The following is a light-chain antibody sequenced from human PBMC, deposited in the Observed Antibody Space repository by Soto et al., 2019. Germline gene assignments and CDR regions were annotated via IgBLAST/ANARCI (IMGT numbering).Light chain of an antibody. CDR2: EVS. J-gene: IGLJ1*01. Sequence: QSALTQPASVSGSPGQSITISCTGTSSDVGNYRYVSWYQQHPGKAPKLMIYEVSNRPSGVSNRFSGSKSGNMASLTISGLQAEDETDYYCSSYTSSGTYVFGPGTKVTVL. V-gene: IGLV2-14*01. CDR3: SSYTSSGTYV. CDR1: SSDVGNYRY.